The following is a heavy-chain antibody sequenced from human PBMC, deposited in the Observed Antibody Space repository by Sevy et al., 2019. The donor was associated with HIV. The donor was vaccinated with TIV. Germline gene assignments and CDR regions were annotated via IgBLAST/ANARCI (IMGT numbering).Heavy chain of an antibody. J-gene: IGHJ6*03. V-gene: IGHV1-2*02. CDR2: INPNSGGT. D-gene: IGHD3-10*01. CDR3: ARDFTMVRGVIRVSYYYYYMDV. CDR1: GYTFTGYY. Sequence: ASVKVSCKASGYTFTGYYMHWVRQAPGQGLEWMGWINPNSGGTNYALKFQGRVTMTRDTSISTAYMERSRLRSDDTAVYYCARDFTMVRGVIRVSYYYYYMDVWGKGTTVTVSS.